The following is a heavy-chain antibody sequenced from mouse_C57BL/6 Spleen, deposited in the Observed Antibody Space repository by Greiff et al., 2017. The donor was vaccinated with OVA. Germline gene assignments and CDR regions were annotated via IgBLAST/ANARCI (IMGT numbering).Heavy chain of an antibody. Sequence: VQLQQSGAELVRPGTSVKVSCKASGYAFTNYLIEWVKQRPGQGLEWIGVINPGSGGTNYNEKFKGKATLTADKSSSTAYMQLSSLTSEDSAVYFCAKNQGGFAYWGQGTLVTVSA. CDR3: AKNQGGFAY. V-gene: IGHV1-54*01. J-gene: IGHJ3*01. CDR2: INPGSGGT. CDR1: GYAFTNYL.